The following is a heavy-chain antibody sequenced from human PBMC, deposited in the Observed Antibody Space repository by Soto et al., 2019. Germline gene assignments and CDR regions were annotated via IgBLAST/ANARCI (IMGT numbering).Heavy chain of an antibody. J-gene: IGHJ4*02. CDR3: TTPPDCGGDCYSIVY. CDR1: GFTFSNAW. Sequence: GGSLRLSCAASGFTFSNAWMNWVRQAPGKGLEWVGRIKSKTDGGTTDYAAPVKGRFTISRDDSKNTLYLQMNSLKTEDTAVYYCTTPPDCGGDCYSIVYWGQGTLVTVSS. V-gene: IGHV3-15*07. CDR2: IKSKTDGGTT. D-gene: IGHD2-21*02.